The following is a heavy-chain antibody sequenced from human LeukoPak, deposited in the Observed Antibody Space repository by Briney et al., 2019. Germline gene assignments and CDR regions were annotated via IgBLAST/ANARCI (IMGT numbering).Heavy chain of an antibody. CDR2: IYHSGST. CDR1: GYSISSGYY. CDR3: ARILGQKFDY. J-gene: IGHJ4*02. Sequence: PSETLSLTCTVSGYSISSGYYWGWIRQPPGKGLEWIGSIYHSGSTYYNPSLKSRVTITVDTSKNQFSLKLSSVTAADTAVYYCARILGQKFDYWGQGTLVTVSS. D-gene: IGHD7-27*01. V-gene: IGHV4-38-2*02.